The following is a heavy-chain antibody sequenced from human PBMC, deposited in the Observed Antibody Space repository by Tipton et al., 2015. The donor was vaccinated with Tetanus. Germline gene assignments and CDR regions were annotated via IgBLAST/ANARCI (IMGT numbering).Heavy chain of an antibody. CDR2: ISYSGTT. Sequence: TLSLTCTVSSGSINSDDRYWSWIRQPPGKGLEWIGYISYSGTTNYNPSLKSRVTISLDTSKGQFSLKLTSVTAADAAVYYCARGTGDYWGQGTLVTVSS. V-gene: IGHV4-30-4*01. CDR3: ARGTGDY. D-gene: IGHD1-14*01. CDR1: SGSINSDDRY. J-gene: IGHJ4*02.